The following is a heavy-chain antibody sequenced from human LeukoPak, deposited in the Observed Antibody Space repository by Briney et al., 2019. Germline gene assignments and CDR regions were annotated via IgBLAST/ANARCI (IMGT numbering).Heavy chain of an antibody. V-gene: IGHV3-7*01. J-gene: IGHJ4*02. CDR2: IKEDGSEA. Sequence: PGGSLRLSWAASGLTISGHWMAWVRQAPGKGLEWVAGIKEDGSEAHYVDSVKGRFTISRDNAKNSLYLQMSSLRAEDTAIYYCARALYNRGWYPDYFDSWGQGTLVTVSA. CDR1: GLTISGHW. D-gene: IGHD6-19*01. CDR3: ARALYNRGWYPDYFDS.